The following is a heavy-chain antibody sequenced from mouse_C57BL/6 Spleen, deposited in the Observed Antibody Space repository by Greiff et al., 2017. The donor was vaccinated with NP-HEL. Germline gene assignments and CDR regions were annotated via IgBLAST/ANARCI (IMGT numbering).Heavy chain of an antibody. Sequence: EVQLQQSGPGLVKPSQSLSLTCSVTGYSITSGYYWNWIRQFPGNKLEWMGYISYDGSNNYNPSLKNRISITRDTSKNQFFLKLNSVTTEDTATYYCARDGVTTVVFDYWGQGTTLTVSS. J-gene: IGHJ2*01. CDR2: ISYDGSN. CDR3: ARDGVTTVVFDY. CDR1: GYSITSGYY. V-gene: IGHV3-6*01. D-gene: IGHD1-1*01.